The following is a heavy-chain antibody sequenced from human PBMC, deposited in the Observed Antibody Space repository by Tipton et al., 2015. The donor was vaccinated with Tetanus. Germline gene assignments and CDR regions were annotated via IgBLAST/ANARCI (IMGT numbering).Heavy chain of an antibody. CDR3: AREADCSGGSCFSGDFDN. CDR2: SWYDGTDK. CDR1: DFIFSSYG. D-gene: IGHD2-15*01. Sequence: SLRLSCAASDFIFSSYGIHWVRQAPGKGLEWVAVSWYDGTDKYYGDSVKGRFTMSRDNSKNTLYLQMNSLRAEDTAVYYCAREADCSGGSCFSGDFDNWGQGTQVTVSP. J-gene: IGHJ4*02. V-gene: IGHV3-33*01.